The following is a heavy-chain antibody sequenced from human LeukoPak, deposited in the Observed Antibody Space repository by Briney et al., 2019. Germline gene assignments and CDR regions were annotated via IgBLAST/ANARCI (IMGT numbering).Heavy chain of an antibody. V-gene: IGHV4-59*12. Sequence: PSETLSLTCTVPGGSLSSYYWCCIRQPPRKGLEWIGYIYYSGSTYYNPSLKSRVNISVDTSKNQFSLKLSSVTAADTAVYYCARDPYGSIDYWGQGTLVTVSS. CDR2: IYYSGST. D-gene: IGHD3-10*01. J-gene: IGHJ4*02. CDR3: ARDPYGSIDY. CDR1: GGSLSSYY.